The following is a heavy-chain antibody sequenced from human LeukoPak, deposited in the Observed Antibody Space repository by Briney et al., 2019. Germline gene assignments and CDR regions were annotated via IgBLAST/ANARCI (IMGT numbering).Heavy chain of an antibody. V-gene: IGHV4-34*01. CDR1: GGSFSGYY. J-gene: IGHJ4*02. D-gene: IGHD3-10*01. CDR3: ARGRAYYGSGSYYNDFDY. CDR2: INHSGST. Sequence: PSETLSLTCAVYGGSFSGYYWSWIRQPPGKGLEWIGEINHSGSTNYNPSLKSRVTISVDTSKNQFSLKLSSVTAADTAVYYCARGRAYYGSGSYYNDFDYWGQGTLVTVSS.